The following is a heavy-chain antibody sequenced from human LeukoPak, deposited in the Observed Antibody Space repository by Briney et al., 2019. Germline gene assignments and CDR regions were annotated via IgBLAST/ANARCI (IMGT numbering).Heavy chain of an antibody. Sequence: PSETLSLTCTVSGGSISSSSYYWGWLRQSPGKGLEWIGRVYYSGSTYYNPSLKRRVTISVDTSKNQFSLKLSLVTAADTAVYYCARHGAAGIAAAEPFDYWGRGTLVTVSS. CDR1: GGSISSSSYY. D-gene: IGHD6-13*01. V-gene: IGHV4-39*01. J-gene: IGHJ4*02. CDR3: ARHGAAGIAAAEPFDY. CDR2: VYYSGST.